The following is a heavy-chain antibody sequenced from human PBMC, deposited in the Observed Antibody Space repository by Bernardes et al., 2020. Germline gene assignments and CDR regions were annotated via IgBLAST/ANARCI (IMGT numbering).Heavy chain of an antibody. J-gene: IGHJ6*02. V-gene: IGHV3-21*01. CDR1: GFTFSSYS. CDR3: AREGRGGYNYYYYYGMDV. CDR2: ISSSSSYI. D-gene: IGHD5-12*01. Sequence: GGSLRLSCAASGFTFSSYSMNWVRQAPGKGLEWVSSISSSSSYIYYADSVKGRFTISRDNAKNSLYLQMNSLRAEDTAVYYCAREGRGGYNYYYYYGMDVWGQGTTVTVSS.